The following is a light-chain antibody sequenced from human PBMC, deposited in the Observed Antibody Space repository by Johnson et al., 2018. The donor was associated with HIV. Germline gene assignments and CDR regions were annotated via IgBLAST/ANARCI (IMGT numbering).Light chain of an antibody. V-gene: IGLV1-51*01. Sequence: QSVLTQPPSVSAAPGQRVTISCSGSSSNIGSNYVSWYQQVPGTAPKLLIYDNTKRPSGIPDRFSGSKSGTSATLGITGLQTGDEADYYFGTWDSSLRTGFFGTGTKVTVL. CDR2: DNT. CDR3: GTWDSSLRTGF. CDR1: SSNIGSNY. J-gene: IGLJ1*01.